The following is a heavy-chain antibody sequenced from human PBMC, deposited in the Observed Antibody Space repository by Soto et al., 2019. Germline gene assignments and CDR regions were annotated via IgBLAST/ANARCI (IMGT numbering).Heavy chain of an antibody. D-gene: IGHD6-6*01. CDR1: GFNFPTFW. CDR2: IYPDDSDT. CDR3: AGGKYSSSRGGLDV. V-gene: IGHV5-51*01. Sequence: PGESLTISCKHSGFNFPTFWSAWVRQMPGKGLEWMGTIYPDDSDTRYSPSFQGQVTISADKSIQTAYLQWGSLKASDSALYYCAGGKYSSSRGGLDVWGQGTP. J-gene: IGHJ6*02.